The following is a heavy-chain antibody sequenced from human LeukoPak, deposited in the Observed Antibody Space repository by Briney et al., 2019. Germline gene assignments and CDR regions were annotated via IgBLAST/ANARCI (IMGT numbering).Heavy chain of an antibody. Sequence: GGSLRLSCAASGFTFSSYSMNWVRQAPGKGLEWVSSISSSSSYIYYADSVKGRFTISRDNAKNSLYLQMNSLRAEDTAVYYCARAGPPTIDLIDYWGQGTLVTVSS. CDR3: ARAGPPTIDLIDY. D-gene: IGHD1-14*01. CDR1: GFTFSSYS. J-gene: IGHJ4*02. CDR2: ISSSSSYI. V-gene: IGHV3-21*01.